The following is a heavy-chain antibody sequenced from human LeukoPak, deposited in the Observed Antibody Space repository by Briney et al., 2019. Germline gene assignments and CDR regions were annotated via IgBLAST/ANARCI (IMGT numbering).Heavy chain of an antibody. J-gene: IGHJ6*03. Sequence: SGTLSLTCSVSGDSISGFYWSWIRQPAGKGLEWIGRIYTSGSTNYNPSLKSRVTISVDTSKNQFSLKLSSVTAADTAVYYCARGVELERPHEYYYYYYMDVWGKGTTVTVSS. D-gene: IGHD1-1*01. V-gene: IGHV4-4*07. CDR3: ARGVELERPHEYYYYYYMDV. CDR1: GDSISGFY. CDR2: IYTSGST.